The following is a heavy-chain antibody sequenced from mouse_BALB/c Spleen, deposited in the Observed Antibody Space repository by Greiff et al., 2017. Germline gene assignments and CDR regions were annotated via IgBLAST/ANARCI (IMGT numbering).Heavy chain of an antibody. Sequence: LEESGAELMKPGASVKISCKATGYTFSSYWIEWVKQRPGHGLEWIGEILPGSGSTNYNEKFKGKATFTADTSSNTAYMQLSSLTSEDSAVYYCARWLLRMDYWGQGTSVTVSS. J-gene: IGHJ4*01. D-gene: IGHD2-3*01. V-gene: IGHV1-9*01. CDR1: GYTFSSYW. CDR2: ILPGSGST. CDR3: ARWLLRMDY.